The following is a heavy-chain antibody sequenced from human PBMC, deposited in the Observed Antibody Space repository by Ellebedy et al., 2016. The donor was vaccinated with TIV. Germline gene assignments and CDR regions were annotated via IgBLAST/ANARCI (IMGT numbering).Heavy chain of an antibody. CDR3: AKESGDSEAEDAIDV. Sequence: PGGSLRLSCTATGFTFSNYWLSWVRQGPRKGLELVADIKQNAVEEYYADSVKGRFTISRDDAKNTLHLQMTCLRAEDTGVYYWAKESGDSEAEDAIDVWGPGTMVTVPS. J-gene: IGHJ3*01. CDR2: IKQNAVEE. D-gene: IGHD3-10*01. CDR1: GFTFSNYW. V-gene: IGHV3-7*03.